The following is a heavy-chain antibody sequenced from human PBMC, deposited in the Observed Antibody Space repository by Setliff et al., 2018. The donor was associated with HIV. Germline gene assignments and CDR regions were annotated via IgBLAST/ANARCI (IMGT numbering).Heavy chain of an antibody. CDR2: IYYSGST. CDR3: ARRAVQDASITSSNWFDP. Sequence: SETLSLTCTVSGGSISSSSYYWGWIRQPPGKGLEWIGSIYYSGSTNYNPSLKSRVTMSVDTSKNQFSLKLSSVTAADTAVYFCARRAVQDASITSSNWFDPWGHGTLVTVSS. D-gene: IGHD2-2*01. V-gene: IGHV4-39*07. J-gene: IGHJ5*02. CDR1: GGSISSSSYY.